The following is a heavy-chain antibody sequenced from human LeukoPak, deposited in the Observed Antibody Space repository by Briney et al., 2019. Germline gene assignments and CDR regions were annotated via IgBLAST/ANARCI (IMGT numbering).Heavy chain of an antibody. V-gene: IGHV3-7*01. CDR1: GFTFSSYW. J-gene: IGHJ6*03. CDR3: AREVQNPHYYYYYMDV. Sequence: GGSLRLSCAASGFTFSSYWMSWVRQAPGKGLEWVANIKKDGSEKYYVDSVKGRFTISRDNAKTSLYLQMNSLRAEDTAVYYCAREVQNPHYYYYYMDVWGKGTTVTISS. D-gene: IGHD1-1*01. CDR2: IKKDGSEK.